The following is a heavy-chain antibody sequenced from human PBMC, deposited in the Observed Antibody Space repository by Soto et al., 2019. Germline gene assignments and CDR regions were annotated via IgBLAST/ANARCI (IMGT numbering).Heavy chain of an antibody. CDR1: GFTFSSYA. D-gene: IGHD3-16*01. Sequence: EVQLLESGGGLVQPGGSLRLSCAASGFTFSSYAMSWVRQAPGTGLEWVSAISGSGGSTYYADSVKGRFTISRDNSKNTLYLQMNSLRAEDTAVYYCAKPSYESIWGSYTTPFDYGGQGTLVTVSS. J-gene: IGHJ4*02. V-gene: IGHV3-23*01. CDR3: AKPSYESIWGSYTTPFDY. CDR2: ISGSGGST.